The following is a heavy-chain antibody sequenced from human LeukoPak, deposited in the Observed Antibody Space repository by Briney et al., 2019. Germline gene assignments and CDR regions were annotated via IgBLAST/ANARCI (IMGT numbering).Heavy chain of an antibody. CDR1: GFTFSSYS. CDR3: ARETDNDFWSGYNY. V-gene: IGHV3-48*01. CDR2: ISSSSSTI. J-gene: IGHJ4*02. D-gene: IGHD3-3*01. Sequence: GGSLRLSCAASGFTFSSYSMNWVRQAPGKGLEWVSYISSSSSTIYYADSVKGRFTISRDNAKNSLYLQMNSLRAEDTAVYYCARETDNDFWSGYNYWGQGTLVTVSS.